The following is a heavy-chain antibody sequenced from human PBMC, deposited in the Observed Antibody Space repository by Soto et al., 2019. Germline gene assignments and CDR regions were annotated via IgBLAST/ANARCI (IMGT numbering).Heavy chain of an antibody. CDR3: AKSRPTTRIVVVPAAIPDY. CDR2: ISYDGSNK. J-gene: IGHJ4*02. CDR1: GFTFSSYG. D-gene: IGHD2-2*02. V-gene: IGHV3-30*18. Sequence: GGSLRLSCAASGFTFSSYGMHWVRQAPGKGLEWVAVISYDGSNKYYADSVKGRFTISRDNSKNTLYLQMNSLRAEDTAVYYCAKSRPTTRIVVVPAAIPDYWGQGTLVTVSS.